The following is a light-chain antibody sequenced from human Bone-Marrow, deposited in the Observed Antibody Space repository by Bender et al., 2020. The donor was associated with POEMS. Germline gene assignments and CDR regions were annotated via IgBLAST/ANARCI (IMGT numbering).Light chain of an antibody. V-gene: IGLV2-23*02. J-gene: IGLJ2*01. CDR3: CSYAASDTFL. CDR2: EDT. CDR1: NSDIGTYNL. Sequence: QPALTQPASVSGSPGQSVTVSCTGSNSDIGTYNLVSWYQQHPGKAPKLMIFEDTKRPSGVSNRFSGSKSGNTASLTISGLQAEDEADYHCCSYAASDTFLFGGGTKVTVL.